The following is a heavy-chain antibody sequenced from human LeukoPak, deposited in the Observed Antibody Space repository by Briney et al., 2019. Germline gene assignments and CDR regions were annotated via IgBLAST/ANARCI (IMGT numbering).Heavy chain of an antibody. V-gene: IGHV1-69*13. CDR2: IIPIFGTA. CDR1: GYTFTIFH. D-gene: IGHD1-26*01. Sequence: ASVKVSCKASGYTFTIFHIHWVRQAPGQGLEWMGGIIPIFGTANYAQKFQGRVTITADESTSTAYMELSSLRSEDTAVYYCARGRIVGATTPYYYYGMDVWGQGTTVTVSS. J-gene: IGHJ6*02. CDR3: ARGRIVGATTPYYYYGMDV.